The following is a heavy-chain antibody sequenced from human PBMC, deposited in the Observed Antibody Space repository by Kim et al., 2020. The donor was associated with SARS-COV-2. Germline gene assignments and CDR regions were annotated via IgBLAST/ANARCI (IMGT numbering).Heavy chain of an antibody. CDR2: ISKSGGSA. V-gene: IGHV3-23*01. CDR1: GFTFSNYD. D-gene: IGHD3-10*02. CDR3: ARKLRGMAEYVYYYYGMDV. J-gene: IGHJ6*02. Sequence: GGSLRLSCAASGFTFSNYDMSWVRQPPGKGLEWVSGISKSGGSAYYTDSVKGRLTISRDNSKNTLYLQMRSLRAEDTAVYYCARKLRGMAEYVYYYYGMDVWGQGTTVTVSS.